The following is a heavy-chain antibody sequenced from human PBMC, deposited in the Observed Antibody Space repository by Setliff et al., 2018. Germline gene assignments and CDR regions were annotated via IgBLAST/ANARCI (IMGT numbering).Heavy chain of an antibody. J-gene: IGHJ6*03. CDR1: GGSISSGNYY. CDR3: AREDGPNYYYYYMDI. Sequence: PSETLSLTCTVSGGSISSGNYYWSWIRQPAGKGLEWIGHIQTSGTTNYNPSLKSRVTLSVDTSKNQFSLKLSAVTAADTAVYFCAREDGPNYYYYYMDIWGKGTTVTVSS. V-gene: IGHV4-61*09. CDR2: IQTSGTT. D-gene: IGHD2-8*01.